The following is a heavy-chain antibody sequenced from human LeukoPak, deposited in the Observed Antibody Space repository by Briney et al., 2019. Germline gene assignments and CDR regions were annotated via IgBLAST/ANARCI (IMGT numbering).Heavy chain of an antibody. J-gene: IGHJ4*02. CDR2: IYYSGST. CDR1: GYSISSGYY. Sequence: PSETLSLTCTVSGYSISSGYYWGWIRQPPGKGLEWIGSIYYSGSTYYNPSLKSRVTISVDTSKNQFSLKLSSVTAADTAVYYCAIEPDSLTIAAAGTYDYWGQGTLVTVSS. D-gene: IGHD6-13*01. CDR3: AIEPDSLTIAAAGTYDY. V-gene: IGHV4-38-2*02.